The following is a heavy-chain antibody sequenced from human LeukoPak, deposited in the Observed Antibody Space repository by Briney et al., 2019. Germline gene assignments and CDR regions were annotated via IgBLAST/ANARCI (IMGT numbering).Heavy chain of an antibody. CDR1: GYG. Sequence: ASVKVSCKSSGYGVSWVRQAPGQGLEWMGWISVHNGNTKYAQKFQGRVTLTRDTSTSTAYVELRSLRSDDTAVYYCARVSRGVGLDYWGQGTLVTVSS. J-gene: IGHJ4*02. D-gene: IGHD1-26*01. CDR2: ISVHNGNT. CDR3: ARVSRGVGLDY. V-gene: IGHV1-18*01.